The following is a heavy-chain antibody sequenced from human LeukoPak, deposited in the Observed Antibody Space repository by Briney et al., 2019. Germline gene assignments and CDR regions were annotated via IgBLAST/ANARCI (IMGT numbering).Heavy chain of an antibody. CDR3: AKEAGSGWSYFDY. CDR1: GFIFSNYG. CDR2: ISDSGGNT. Sequence: GGFLRLSCAASGFIFSNYGMSWVRQAPGKGLEWVLGISDSGGNTYSAESVKGRFTISRDNSKNTLYVQMNSLRPEDTAVYYCAKEAGSGWSYFDYWGQGTLVTVSS. V-gene: IGHV3-23*01. J-gene: IGHJ4*02. D-gene: IGHD6-19*01.